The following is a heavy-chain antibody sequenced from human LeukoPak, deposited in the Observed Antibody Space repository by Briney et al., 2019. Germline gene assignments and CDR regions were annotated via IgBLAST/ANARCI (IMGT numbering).Heavy chain of an antibody. CDR1: GFTFSNYW. Sequence: GGSLRLSCAASGFTFSNYWMHWVRQAPGKGLVWVSRVNSDGSTISYSDSVKGRFTISRDNAKNTLYLQMTSLRAEDTAVYYCVRDLGYDDFWGQGTLVTVSS. CDR3: VRDLGYDDF. D-gene: IGHD2-2*01. J-gene: IGHJ4*02. V-gene: IGHV3-74*01. CDR2: VNSDGSTI.